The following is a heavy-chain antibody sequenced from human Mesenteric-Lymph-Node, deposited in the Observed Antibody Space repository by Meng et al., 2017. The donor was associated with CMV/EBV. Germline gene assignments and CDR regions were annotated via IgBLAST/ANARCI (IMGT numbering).Heavy chain of an antibody. V-gene: IGHV1-8*03. CDR2: MNPNSGNT. D-gene: IGHD6-19*01. Sequence: ASVKVSCKASGYTFSRYDINWVRLATGQGLEWMGSMNPNSGNTGYAQKFQGRVTITRNTSISTAYMELSSLRSEDTAVYYCARGPLGSGSGYTFDYWGQGTLVTVSS. CDR3: ARGPLGSGSGYTFDY. CDR1: GYTFSRYD. J-gene: IGHJ4*02.